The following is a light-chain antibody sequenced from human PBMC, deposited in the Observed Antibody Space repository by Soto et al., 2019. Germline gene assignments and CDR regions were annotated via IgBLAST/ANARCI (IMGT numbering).Light chain of an antibody. CDR1: SSNIGDSP. J-gene: IGLJ2*01. Sequence: QSVVTQTPSASGTPVQRVTISCSGSSSNIGDSPVDWYQQVPGAAPKLLIYSTNQRPSGVPDRFSGSKSGTSASLAISGLQSEDEAEYFCAVWIGSLNTVVFGGGTKLTVL. CDR2: STN. V-gene: IGLV1-44*01. CDR3: AVWIGSLNTVV.